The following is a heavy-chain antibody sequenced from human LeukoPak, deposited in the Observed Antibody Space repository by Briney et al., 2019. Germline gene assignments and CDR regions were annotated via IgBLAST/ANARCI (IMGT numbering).Heavy chain of an antibody. CDR2: ISGSGVTT. D-gene: IGHD1-26*01. CDR3: AKRVVVGATSPYSDFQD. J-gene: IGHJ1*01. CDR1: GFTFSSYW. Sequence: GGSLRLSCAASGFTFSSYWMSWVRQAPGKGLEWVSAISGSGVTTHYAGSVKGRFSISRDNSKNTLYLQMDSLRAEDTALYYCAKRVVVGATSPYSDFQDWGQGTLVTVSS. V-gene: IGHV3-23*01.